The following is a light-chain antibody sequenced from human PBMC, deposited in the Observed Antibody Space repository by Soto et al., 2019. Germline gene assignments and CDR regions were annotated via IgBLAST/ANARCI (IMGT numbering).Light chain of an antibody. CDR3: QQGRTSPFS. CDR1: QYISTW. J-gene: IGKJ3*01. Sequence: DIQMTQSPSFVSASVGDRVTLTCRASQYISTWLAWYQQRLGEAPRLLIFSASTWKNGVPARFSGSGSGTDFTLTISGLQPEDFATYYCQQGRTSPFSFGPGTKV. CDR2: SAS. V-gene: IGKV1D-12*01.